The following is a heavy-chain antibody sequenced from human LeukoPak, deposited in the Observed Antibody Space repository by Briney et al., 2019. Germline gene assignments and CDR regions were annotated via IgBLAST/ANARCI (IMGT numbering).Heavy chain of an antibody. V-gene: IGHV1-69*05. Sequence: GASVKVSCKASGGTFSSYAISWVRQAPGQGLEWMGGIIPIFGTANYAQKLQGRVTMTTDTSTSTAYMELRSLRSDDTAVYYCAAGDDYAFDIWGQGTMVTVSS. CDR2: IIPIFGTA. CDR1: GGTFSSYA. J-gene: IGHJ3*02. D-gene: IGHD3-10*01. CDR3: AAGDDYAFDI.